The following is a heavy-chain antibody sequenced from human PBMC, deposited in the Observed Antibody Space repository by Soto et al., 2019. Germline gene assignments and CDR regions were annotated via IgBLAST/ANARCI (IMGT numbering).Heavy chain of an antibody. Sequence: QVQVVQSGAEVKKPGASVKISCKASGYTFTDYYIHWVRQAPGQGLEWMGRINPSGDSTTKAQKVQGRITMTGDTSTSTAYMELRSLRSEDTAVYYCTGGRQYYQYAMDVWGQGTTVTVSS. CDR1: GYTFTDYY. CDR3: TGGRQYYQYAMDV. D-gene: IGHD3-16*01. CDR2: INPSGDST. V-gene: IGHV1-46*03. J-gene: IGHJ6*02.